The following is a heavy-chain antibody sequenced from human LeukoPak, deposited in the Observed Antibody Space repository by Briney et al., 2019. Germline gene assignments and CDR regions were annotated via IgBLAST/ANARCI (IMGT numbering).Heavy chain of an antibody. V-gene: IGHV5-51*01. CDR3: ARHSGPYDAFDI. CDR1: GYSFTSYW. J-gene: IGHJ3*02. D-gene: IGHD6-19*01. CDR2: IYPGDSYT. Sequence: GESLKTSCKGSGYSFTSYWIGWVRQMPGKGLEWMGIIYPGDSYTKYSPSFQGQVTISADKSISTAYLQWNSLKASDTAMYYCARHSGPYDAFDIWGQGTMVTVSS.